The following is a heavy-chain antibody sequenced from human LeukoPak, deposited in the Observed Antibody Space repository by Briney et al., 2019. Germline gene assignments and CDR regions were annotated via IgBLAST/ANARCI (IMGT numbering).Heavy chain of an antibody. CDR1: GYTFTNYG. V-gene: IGHV1-18*01. J-gene: IGHJ4*02. CDR3: ARDAPIVVVITTGAAIDY. CDR2: ISGYNGDT. Sequence: ASVKVFCKASGYTFTNYGIGWVRQAPGQGLEWMGWISGYNGDTKYAQKLQGRVTMTTDTSTSTAYMELRSLRSDDTAVYYCARDAPIVVVITTGAAIDYWGQGTLVTVSS. D-gene: IGHD3-22*01.